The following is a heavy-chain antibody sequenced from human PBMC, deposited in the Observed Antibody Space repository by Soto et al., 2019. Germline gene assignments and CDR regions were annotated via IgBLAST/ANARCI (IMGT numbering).Heavy chain of an antibody. V-gene: IGHV4-4*07. CDR3: CYSSGWYAEKFDS. Sequence: DTLSLPCTGSFGSISSYSWSWVRQPAGKGLEWIGRVYTSGSTIYNPSLKSRVTVSLDTSKNQFSLKLTSVTAADTAVYYCCYSSGWYAEKFDSWGQGTLVTVSS. CDR2: VYTSGST. J-gene: IGHJ4*02. D-gene: IGHD6-19*01. CDR1: FGSISSYS.